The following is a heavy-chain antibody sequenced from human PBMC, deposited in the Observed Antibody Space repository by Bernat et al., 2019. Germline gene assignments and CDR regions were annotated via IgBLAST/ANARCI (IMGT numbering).Heavy chain of an antibody. CDR3: ARDGGNYWGWFDP. CDR2: INSDGSST. CDR1: GFTFSSYW. Sequence: EVQLVESGGGLVQPGGSLRLSCAASGFTFSSYWMHWVRQAPGKGLVWVSRINSDGSSTSYADSVKGRFTISRDNAKNTLYLQMNSLRAEDTAIYYCARDGGNYWGWFDPWGQGTLVTVSS. V-gene: IGHV3-74*01. D-gene: IGHD1-26*01. J-gene: IGHJ5*02.